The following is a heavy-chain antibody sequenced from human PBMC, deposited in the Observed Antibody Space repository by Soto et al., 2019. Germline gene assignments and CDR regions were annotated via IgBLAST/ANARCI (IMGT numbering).Heavy chain of an antibody. CDR1: GYNFNNYE. CDR2: MKGYSGNP. V-gene: IGHV1-8*01. Sequence: QVQLLQSGAEVKKPGASVKISCKASGYNFNNYEINWVRQAPAQGLEWMGWMKGYSGNPLYAQNLRGRLTLTRDTSTNTAYLELTSLAYEDTAIYFCARRRGESYYGLDYWGQGTLVTVSA. J-gene: IGHJ4*02. CDR3: ARRRGESYYGLDY. D-gene: IGHD1-26*01.